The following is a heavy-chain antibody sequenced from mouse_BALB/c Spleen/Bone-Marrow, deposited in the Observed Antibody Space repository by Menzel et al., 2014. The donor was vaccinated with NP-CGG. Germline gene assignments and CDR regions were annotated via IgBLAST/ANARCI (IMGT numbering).Heavy chain of an antibody. Sequence: EVKLMESGGGLVQPGGSLKLSCAASGFDFSRYWMSWVRQAPGKGLEWIGEINPDSSTINYTPSLKDKFIISRDNAKKTLYLQMSKVRSEDAALYYCARPTYLRCFDVWGAGTTVTVSS. D-gene: IGHD5-1-1*01. CDR1: GFDFSRYW. CDR3: ARPTYLRCFDV. J-gene: IGHJ1*01. CDR2: INPDSSTI. V-gene: IGHV4-1*02.